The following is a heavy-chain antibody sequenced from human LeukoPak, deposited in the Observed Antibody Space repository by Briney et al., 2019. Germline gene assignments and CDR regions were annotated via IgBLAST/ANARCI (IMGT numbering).Heavy chain of an antibody. CDR2: ISSSGSTI. J-gene: IGHJ4*02. CDR3: ARATLRYFDWLFSLYFDY. Sequence: GGSLRLSCAASGFTFSSYEMNWVRQAPGKGLEWVSYISSSGSTIYYADSVKGRFTISRDNAKNSLYLQMNGLRAEDTAVYYCARATLRYFDWLFSLYFDYWGQGTLVTVSS. V-gene: IGHV3-48*03. CDR1: GFTFSSYE. D-gene: IGHD3-9*01.